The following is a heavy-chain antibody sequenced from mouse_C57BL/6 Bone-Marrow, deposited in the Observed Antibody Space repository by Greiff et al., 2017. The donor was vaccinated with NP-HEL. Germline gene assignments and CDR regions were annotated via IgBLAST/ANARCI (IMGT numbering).Heavy chain of an antibody. Sequence: QVQLQQSGAELVKPGASVKLSCKASGYTFTSYWMHWVKQRPGQGLEWIGMIHPNSGSTNYNEKFKSKATLTVDKSSSTAYMQLSSLTSEDSAVYYCARRVSQGHYAMDYWGQGTSVTVSS. CDR3: ARRVSQGHYAMDY. CDR1: GYTFTSYW. V-gene: IGHV1-64*01. CDR2: IHPNSGST. J-gene: IGHJ4*01.